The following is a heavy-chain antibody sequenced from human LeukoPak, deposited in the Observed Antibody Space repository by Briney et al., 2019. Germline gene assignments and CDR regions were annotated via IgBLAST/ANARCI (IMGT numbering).Heavy chain of an antibody. J-gene: IGHJ5*02. V-gene: IGHV3-23*01. CDR3: AKSESWFGEFVWFDP. CDR2: ISGSGGST. Sequence: GGSLRLSCAASGFTFSSYAMSWVRQAPGKGLEWVSAISGSGGSTYYADSVRGRFTISRDNSRNTLYLQMNSLRAEDTAVYYCAKSESWFGEFVWFDPWGQGTLVTVSS. D-gene: IGHD3-10*01. CDR1: GFTFSSYA.